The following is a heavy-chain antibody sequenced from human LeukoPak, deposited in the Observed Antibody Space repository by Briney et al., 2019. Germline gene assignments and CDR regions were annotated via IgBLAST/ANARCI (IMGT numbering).Heavy chain of an antibody. D-gene: IGHD2-2*02. CDR1: GYTFTDYY. J-gene: IGHJ4*02. Sequence: ASVKVSCKVSGYTFTDYYMHWVQQAPGKGLEWMGLVDPEDGETIYAEKFQGRVTITADTSTDTAYMELSSLRSEDTAVYYCATLRGCSSTSCYTDFDYWGQGALVTVSS. V-gene: IGHV1-69-2*01. CDR3: ATLRGCSSTSCYTDFDY. CDR2: VDPEDGET.